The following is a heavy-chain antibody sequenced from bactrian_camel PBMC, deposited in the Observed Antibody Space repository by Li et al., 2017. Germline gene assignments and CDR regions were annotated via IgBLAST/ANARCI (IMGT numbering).Heavy chain of an antibody. CDR1: PGTTSTYC. Sequence: HVQLVESGGDSVTAGGSLTLSCAASPGTTSTYCMDWWRQSPGRDEGVATISTRDSKTDYADSVKGRFTISRDNAKNTLYLQMNSLKPGDAATYYCGSGQVYQGACPLAPVLFDYWGQGTQVTVS. CDR3: GSGQVYQGACPLAPVLFDY. V-gene: IGHV3S1*01. J-gene: IGHJ4*01. D-gene: IGHD1*01. CDR2: ISTRDSKT.